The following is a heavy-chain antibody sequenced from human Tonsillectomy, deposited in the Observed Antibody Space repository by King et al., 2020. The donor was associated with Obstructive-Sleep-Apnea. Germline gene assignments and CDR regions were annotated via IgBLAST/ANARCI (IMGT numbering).Heavy chain of an antibody. J-gene: IGHJ4*02. CDR2: ISYDGSNQ. CDR1: GFTFSSYG. Sequence: QLVQSGGGVVQPGRSLRLSCAASGFTFSSYGMHWVRQAPGKGLEWVAVISYDGSNQYYADSVKGRFTISRDNSKNTLYLQMNSLRAEDTAVYYCAKDGSGTPGGFDYWGQGTLVTVSS. CDR3: AKDGSGTPGGFDY. V-gene: IGHV3-30*18. D-gene: IGHD3-3*01.